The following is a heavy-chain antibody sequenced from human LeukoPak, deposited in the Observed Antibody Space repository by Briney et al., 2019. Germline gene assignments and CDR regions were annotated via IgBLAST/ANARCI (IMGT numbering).Heavy chain of an antibody. CDR2: ISYDGSNK. CDR3: ARDGGD. CDR1: GFTFSSYA. J-gene: IGHJ4*02. D-gene: IGHD3-16*01. Sequence: GRSLRLSCAASGFTFSSYAMHWVRQAPGKGLEWVAVISYDGSNKYCADSVKGRFTISRDNSKNTLYLQMNSLRAEDTAVYYCARDGGDWGQGTLVTVSS. V-gene: IGHV3-30-3*01.